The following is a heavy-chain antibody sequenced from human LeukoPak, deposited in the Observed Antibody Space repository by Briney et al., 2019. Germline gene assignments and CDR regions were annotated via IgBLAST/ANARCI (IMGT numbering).Heavy chain of an antibody. Sequence: PGGSLRLSCAASGLTFSSYDMHWVRQATGKGLEWVSAIGTAGDTYYPGSVKGRFTISRENAKNSLYLQMNSLRAGDTAVYYCAGGYCSGGSCYFDAFDIWGQGTMVTVSS. CDR3: AGGYCSGGSCYFDAFDI. V-gene: IGHV3-13*01. J-gene: IGHJ3*02. D-gene: IGHD2-15*01. CDR1: GLTFSSYD. CDR2: IGTAGDT.